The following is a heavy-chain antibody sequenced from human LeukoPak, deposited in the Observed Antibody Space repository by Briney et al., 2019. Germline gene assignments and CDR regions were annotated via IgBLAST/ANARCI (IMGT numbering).Heavy chain of an antibody. V-gene: IGHV3-66*01. CDR1: GFTVSSNY. J-gene: IGHJ4*02. CDR2: IYSGGST. Sequence: PGGSLRLSCAVSGFTVSSNYMSWVRQAPGKGLEWVSVIYSGGSTNYADSVEGRFTISRDNSKNTLYLQMNSLRAEDTAVYYCARAPTVLVGYCSSSSCQADYWGQGTLVTVSS. D-gene: IGHD2-2*01. CDR3: ARAPTVLVGYCSSSSCQADY.